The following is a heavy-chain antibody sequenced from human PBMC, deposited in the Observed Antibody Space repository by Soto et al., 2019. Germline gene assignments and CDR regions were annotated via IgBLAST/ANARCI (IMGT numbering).Heavy chain of an antibody. Sequence: QVQLGQSGAEVKKPGASVKVSCKTSGYTFTSYHISWVRQAPGQGLEWMGWISAYNTNTNYAQKFQGRVTITTDTLTSTAYMALRSLSSDDTAVYYCARDTPPTDYWGQGTLVTVSS. CDR3: ARDTPPTDY. CDR2: ISAYNTNT. CDR1: GYTFTSYH. V-gene: IGHV1-18*01. J-gene: IGHJ4*02.